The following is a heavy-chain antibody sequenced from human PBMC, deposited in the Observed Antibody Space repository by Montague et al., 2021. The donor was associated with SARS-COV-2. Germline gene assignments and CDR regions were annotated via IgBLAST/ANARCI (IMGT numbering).Heavy chain of an antibody. D-gene: IGHD3-10*01. Sequence: SETLSLTCTVFGGSISNYHWNWIRQPPGKGLEWIAYIYYSGSTNYNPSLQSRVTISVDTSRNQFSLRLTSVTAADTAVYYCARQLRVRRTWQVGDYNHYGMDVGGQGTTVSVSS. J-gene: IGHJ6*02. CDR3: ARQLRVRRTWQVGDYNHYGMDV. V-gene: IGHV4-59*08. CDR2: IYYSGST. CDR1: GGSISNYH.